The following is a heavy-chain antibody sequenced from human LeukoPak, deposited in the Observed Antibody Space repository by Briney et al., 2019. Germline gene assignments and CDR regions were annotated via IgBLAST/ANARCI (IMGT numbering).Heavy chain of an antibody. Sequence: GGTLRLSCAASGFTFSSYGMSWVRQAPGKGLEWVSAISGSGGSTYYADSVKGRFTISRDNSKNTLYLQMNSLRAEDTAVYYCARYDNESAFDIWGQGTMVTVSS. D-gene: IGHD1-1*01. V-gene: IGHV3-23*01. CDR2: ISGSGGST. J-gene: IGHJ3*02. CDR3: ARYDNESAFDI. CDR1: GFTFSSYG.